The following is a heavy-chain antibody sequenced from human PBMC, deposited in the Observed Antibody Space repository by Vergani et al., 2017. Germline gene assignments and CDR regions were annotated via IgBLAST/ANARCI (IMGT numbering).Heavy chain of an antibody. Sequence: QVQLQESGPGLVKPSETLSLTCSVSGGSVSSGNYYWIWLRQPPGKGLEWIGYIYYSGNTNYNPSLKSRVTISVDTSRNQFSLKLSSVTAADTAVYYCARDGSDSSXWYIWGQGTLVTVSS. CDR2: IYYSGNT. CDR3: ARDGSDSSXWYI. CDR1: GGSVSSGNYY. V-gene: IGHV4-61*01. D-gene: IGHD6-13*01. J-gene: IGHJ4*02.